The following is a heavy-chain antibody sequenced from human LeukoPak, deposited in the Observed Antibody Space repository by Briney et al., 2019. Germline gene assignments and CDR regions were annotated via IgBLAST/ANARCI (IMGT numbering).Heavy chain of an antibody. CDR3: ARDYYDSSGYYGY. D-gene: IGHD3-22*01. Sequence: GGSLRLSCAASGFNFGSYSMHWVRQAPGKGLEWVAVISYDGNNKYYADSVKGRFTISRDNSKNTLYLQMNSLRAEDAAVYYCARDYYDSSGYYGYWGQGTLVTVSS. CDR2: ISYDGNNK. CDR1: GFNFGSYS. V-gene: IGHV3-30-3*01. J-gene: IGHJ4*02.